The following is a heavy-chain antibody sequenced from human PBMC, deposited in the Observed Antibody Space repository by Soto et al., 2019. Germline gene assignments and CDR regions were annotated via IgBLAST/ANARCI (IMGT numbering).Heavy chain of an antibody. V-gene: IGHV1-69*01. CDR1: GGTFSNYP. Sequence: VQLVQSGAEEKKPGSSVKVSCKASGGTFSNYPFIWVRQAPGQGLDWMGGIIPIFGTTDYGQRFQGRVTITADDSTNTAYMELSSLRSDDTAMYYCARGLYCGGGCYSHFDYWGQGTLVTVSS. CDR2: IIPIFGTT. D-gene: IGHD2-21*02. J-gene: IGHJ4*02. CDR3: ARGLYCGGGCYSHFDY.